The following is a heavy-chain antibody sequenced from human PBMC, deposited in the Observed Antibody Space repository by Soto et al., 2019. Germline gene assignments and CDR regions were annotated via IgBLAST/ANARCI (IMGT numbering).Heavy chain of an antibody. Sequence: SETLSLTCAVYGVSFHGYYWSWIRQPPGKGLEWIGEINRSGSVNFNPTFKSRVSISLDTSKNTLYLQMNSLRAEDTAVYYCAKDPYSSSSCWGQGTLVTVSS. CDR3: AKDPYSSSSC. D-gene: IGHD6-6*01. V-gene: IGHV4-34*01. CDR2: INRSGSV. J-gene: IGHJ4*02. CDR1: GVSFHGYY.